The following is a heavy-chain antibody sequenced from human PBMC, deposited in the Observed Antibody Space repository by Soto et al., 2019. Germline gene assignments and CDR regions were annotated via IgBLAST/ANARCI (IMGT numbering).Heavy chain of an antibody. CDR2: ISYDGNNE. D-gene: IGHD2-2*01. CDR3: ASPSRYCSSTSCPHTGF. V-gene: IGHV3-30*03. Sequence: GGSLRLSCAASGFTFSNYGMHWVRQAPGKGLEWVAVISYDGNNEYYASSVKGRFTISRDNSKNTLYLQMNSLRAEDTAVYYCASPSRYCSSTSCPHTGFWGQGTLVTVSS. CDR1: GFTFSNYG. J-gene: IGHJ4*02.